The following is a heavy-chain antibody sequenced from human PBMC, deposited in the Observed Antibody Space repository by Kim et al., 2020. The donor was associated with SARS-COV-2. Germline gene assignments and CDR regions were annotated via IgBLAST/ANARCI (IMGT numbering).Heavy chain of an antibody. D-gene: IGHD5-18*01. Sequence: SVKGRFTISRDNSKNTLYLQMNSLRAEDTAVYYCARDMDTGDYYYYGMDVWGQGTTVTVSS. J-gene: IGHJ6*02. V-gene: IGHV3-30*01. CDR3: ARDMDTGDYYYYGMDV.